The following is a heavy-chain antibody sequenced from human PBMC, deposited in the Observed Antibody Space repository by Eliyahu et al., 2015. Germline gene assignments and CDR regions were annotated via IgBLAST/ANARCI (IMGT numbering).Heavy chain of an antibody. J-gene: IGHJ4*02. CDR3: ARITGYSSGWYLNYFDY. CDR2: IYYSGST. CDR1: GGSISSSSYY. V-gene: IGHV4-39*01. Sequence: QLQLQESGPGLVKPSETLSLTCTVSGGSISSSSYYWGWIRQPPGKGLEWIGSIYYSGSTYYNPSLKSRVTISVDTSKNQFSLKLSSVTAADTAVYYCARITGYSSGWYLNYFDYWGQGTLVTVSS. D-gene: IGHD6-19*01.